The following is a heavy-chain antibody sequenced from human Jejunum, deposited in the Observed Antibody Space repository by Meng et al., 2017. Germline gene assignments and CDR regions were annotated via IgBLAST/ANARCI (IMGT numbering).Heavy chain of an antibody. CDR1: GGPLSGYY. CDR2: INHSGST. V-gene: IGHV4-34*02. D-gene: IGHD2-21*02. CDR3: ARAANKLWWGLLSNWYFDP. Sequence: HVPLQQGGAGVSKPSGPLALTCAGYGGPLSGYYCNWIRQPQGKGLEWIVKINHSGSTNYNPSRKSRVTIPVDTSKNQFSLNLTSVTAADTAVFYCARAANKLWWGLLSNWYFDPWGRGTLVTVSS. J-gene: IGHJ2*01.